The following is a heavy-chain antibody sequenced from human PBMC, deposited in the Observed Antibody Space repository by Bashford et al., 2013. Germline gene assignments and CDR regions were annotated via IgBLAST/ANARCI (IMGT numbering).Heavy chain of an antibody. CDR3: ARDRYAFDI. Sequence: WVRQAPGQGLEWMGWINPNGGGTNYAQNFQGRVTMTRDTSTTTIYMELSSLRSEDTALYYCARDRYAFDIVGPRDKWSPSPQ. D-gene: IGHD1-1*01. CDR2: INPNGGGT. J-gene: IGHJ3*02. V-gene: IGHV1-2*02.